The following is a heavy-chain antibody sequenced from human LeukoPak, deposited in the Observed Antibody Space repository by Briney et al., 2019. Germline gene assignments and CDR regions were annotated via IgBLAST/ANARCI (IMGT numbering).Heavy chain of an antibody. D-gene: IGHD6-19*01. CDR2: ISWNSGYI. CDR3: AKVRGTYSSGFFFDY. CDR1: GFTFDDYA. V-gene: IGHV3-9*01. Sequence: ESGGSLRLSCAASGFTFDDYAMHWVRQAPGKGLEWLSIISWNSGYIGYADSVKGRFTISRDNAKNSLYLQMDSLRAEDTAFYYCAKVRGTYSSGFFFDYWGQGTLVTVSS. J-gene: IGHJ4*02.